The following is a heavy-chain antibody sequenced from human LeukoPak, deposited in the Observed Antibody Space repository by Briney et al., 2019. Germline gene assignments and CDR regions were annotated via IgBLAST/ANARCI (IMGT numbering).Heavy chain of an antibody. CDR3: ARENTVTTLDP. J-gene: IGHJ5*02. Sequence: GGSLRLSCAASGFTFSDYGMHWVRQTPGKGLEWVAIIWYDGSKKYYADSVKGRFTISRDSSKNTLYLQMNSLRAEDTAVYYCARENTVTTLDPWGQGTLVTVPS. D-gene: IGHD4-17*01. CDR1: GFTFSDYG. V-gene: IGHV3-33*01. CDR2: IWYDGSKK.